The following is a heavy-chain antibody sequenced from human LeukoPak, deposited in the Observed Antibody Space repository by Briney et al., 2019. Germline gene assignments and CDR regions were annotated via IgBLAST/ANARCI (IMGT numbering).Heavy chain of an antibody. J-gene: IGHJ4*02. CDR3: AAWGLHNY. Sequence: PGGSLRLSCAASGFAFSAYEMNWVRQAPGKGPEWVANIDLGGSAKSYVDSVKGRCTISRDNANNSLYLQMNSLRVEDTAVYYCAAWGLHNYWGQGTLVTVSS. D-gene: IGHD7-27*01. CDR1: GFAFSAYE. CDR2: IDLGGSAK. V-gene: IGHV3-7*01.